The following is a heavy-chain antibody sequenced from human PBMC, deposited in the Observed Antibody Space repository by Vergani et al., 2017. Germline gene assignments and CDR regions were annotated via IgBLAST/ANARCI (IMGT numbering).Heavy chain of an antibody. Sequence: EVQLWESGGGLVQPGGSLRLSCAASGFTFSNYNMNWFRQAPGKGLEWVSFILSSGTTMYYADSVRGRFTISRDNAKNSLFLQMNSLRAEDTAVYYCVRLPRGPWNFDLWGRGTLITVSS. CDR1: GFTFSNYN. CDR2: ILSSGTTM. V-gene: IGHV3-48*01. J-gene: IGHJ2*01. CDR3: VRLPRGPWNFDL.